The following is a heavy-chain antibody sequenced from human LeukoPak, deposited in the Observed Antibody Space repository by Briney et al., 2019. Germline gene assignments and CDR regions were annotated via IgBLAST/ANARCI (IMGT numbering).Heavy chain of an antibody. CDR3: ARYSSGWRYPFDY. CDR2: ISSSSSYI. CDR1: GFTFSSYS. J-gene: IGHJ4*02. Sequence: GGSLRLSCAASGFTFSSYSMNWVRQAPGKGLEWVSSISSSSSYIYYADSVKGRFTISRDNAKNSLYLQMNSLRAEDTAVYYCARYSSGWRYPFDYWGQGTLVTVSS. D-gene: IGHD6-19*01. V-gene: IGHV3-21*01.